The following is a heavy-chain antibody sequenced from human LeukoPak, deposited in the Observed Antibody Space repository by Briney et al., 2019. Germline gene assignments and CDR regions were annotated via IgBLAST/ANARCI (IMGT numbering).Heavy chain of an antibody. V-gene: IGHV5-51*01. D-gene: IGHD2-15*01. J-gene: IGHJ5*02. CDR3: ARGGIDCSGGSCYLVWFDP. Sequence: GESLKISCKGSGYSFTSYWIGWVRKMPGKGLEWMGIIYPGDSDTGYSPSFQGQVTISADKSISTAYLQWSSLKASDTAMYYCARGGIDCSGGSCYLVWFDPWGQGTLVTVSS. CDR1: GYSFTSYW. CDR2: IYPGDSDT.